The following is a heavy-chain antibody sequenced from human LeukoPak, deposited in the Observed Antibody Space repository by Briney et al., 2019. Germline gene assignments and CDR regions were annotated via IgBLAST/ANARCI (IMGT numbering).Heavy chain of an antibody. V-gene: IGHV1-18*01. CDR3: ARDRSDIVVVPAAAPLDY. Sequence: GASVKVSCKASGYIFTSYGISWVRQAPGQGLEWLGWINTYNANTNYAQKLQGRVTMTTDTSTSTAYMELRSLRSDDTAVYYCARDRSDIVVVPAAAPLDYWGQGTLVTVSS. J-gene: IGHJ4*02. D-gene: IGHD2-2*01. CDR2: INTYNANT. CDR1: GYIFTSYG.